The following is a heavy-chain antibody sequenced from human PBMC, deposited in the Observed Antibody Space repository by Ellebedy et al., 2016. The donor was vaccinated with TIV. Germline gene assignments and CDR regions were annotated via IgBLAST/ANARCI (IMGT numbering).Heavy chain of an antibody. V-gene: IGHV1-46*03. D-gene: IGHD5-18*01. J-gene: IGHJ6*03. Sequence: ASVKVSXXASGYTFTSYYMHWVRQAPGQGLEWMGIINPSGGSTSYAQKFQGRVTMTRDTSTSTVYMELSSLRSEDTAVYYCARDSYRYYYMDVWGKGTTVTVSS. CDR2: INPSGGST. CDR1: GYTFTSYY. CDR3: ARDSYRYYYMDV.